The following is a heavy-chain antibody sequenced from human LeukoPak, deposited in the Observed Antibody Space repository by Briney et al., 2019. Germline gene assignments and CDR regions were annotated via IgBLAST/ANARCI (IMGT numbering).Heavy chain of an antibody. CDR3: AREVELRPIMHNWFDP. CDR1: GGSISSYY. V-gene: IGHV4-4*07. D-gene: IGHD1-7*01. CDR2: IYTSGST. Sequence: SETLSLTCTVSGGSISSYYWSWIREPAGKGLEWIGRIYTSGSTNYNPSLKSRVTMSVDTSKNQFSLKLSSVTAADTAVYYCAREVELRPIMHNWFDPWGQGTLVTVSS. J-gene: IGHJ5*02.